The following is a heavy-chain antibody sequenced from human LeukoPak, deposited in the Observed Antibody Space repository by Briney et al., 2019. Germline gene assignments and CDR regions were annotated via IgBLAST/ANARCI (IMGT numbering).Heavy chain of an antibody. CDR1: GYAFTNYY. D-gene: IGHD3-10*01. V-gene: IGHV1-46*01. CDR2: INPSGGST. Sequence: GASVKVSCKASGYAFTNYYMHWVRQAPGQGLEWMGIINPSGGSTSYAQKFQGRVTMTRDTSTSTVYMELSSLRSEDTAVYYCARDLYGSGSSTRDAFDIWGQGTMVTVSS. J-gene: IGHJ3*02. CDR3: ARDLYGSGSSTRDAFDI.